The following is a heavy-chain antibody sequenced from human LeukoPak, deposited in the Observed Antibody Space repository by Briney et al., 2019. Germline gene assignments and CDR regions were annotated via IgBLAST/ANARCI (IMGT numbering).Heavy chain of an antibody. CDR2: INPSGGST. D-gene: IGHD5-24*01. Sequence: ASVKVSCKASGYTFTSYYVHWVRQAPGQGLEWMGIINPSGGSTSYAQKFQGRVTMTRDTSTSTVYMELSSLRSEDTAVYYCARAPPPEIDMDVWGKGTTVTVSS. CDR1: GYTFTSYY. V-gene: IGHV1-46*01. J-gene: IGHJ6*03. CDR3: ARAPPPEIDMDV.